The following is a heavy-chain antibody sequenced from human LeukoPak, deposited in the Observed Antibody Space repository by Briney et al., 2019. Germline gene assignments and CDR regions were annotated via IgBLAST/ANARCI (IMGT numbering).Heavy chain of an antibody. Sequence: ASVKVSCKVSGYTLTELSMHWVRQAPGKGLEWMGGFDPEDGETIYAQKFQGRVTMTEDTSTDTAYMELSSLRSEDTAVYYCATATPYSSSWYAEDAFDIWGQGTMVTVSS. D-gene: IGHD6-13*01. V-gene: IGHV1-24*01. CDR3: ATATPYSSSWYAEDAFDI. J-gene: IGHJ3*02. CDR1: GYTLTELS. CDR2: FDPEDGET.